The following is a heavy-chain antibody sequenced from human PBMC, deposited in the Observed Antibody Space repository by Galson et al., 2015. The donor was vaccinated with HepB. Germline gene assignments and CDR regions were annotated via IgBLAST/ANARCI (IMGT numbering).Heavy chain of an antibody. CDR1: GFSFYTYS. CDR3: AREHRGFSGYDYLGYFDY. V-gene: IGHV3-30*04. J-gene: IGHJ4*02. Sequence: LRLSCAASGFSFYTYSMHWVRQAPGRRLEWVAIISYDEKNKYYTDSVRGRFTVSRDNSNNRLTLQMNSLRAEDTGVYYCAREHRGFSGYDYLGYFDYWGQGTLVTVS. D-gene: IGHD5-12*01. CDR2: ISYDEKNK.